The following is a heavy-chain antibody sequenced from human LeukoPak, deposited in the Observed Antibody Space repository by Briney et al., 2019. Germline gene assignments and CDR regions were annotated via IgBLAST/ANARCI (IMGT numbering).Heavy chain of an antibody. CDR3: ATTSQVIEFGFDI. J-gene: IGHJ3*02. CDR1: GYTFIELS. V-gene: IGHV1-24*01. CDR2: FDPEDGET. Sequence: ASVKVSCKVSGYTFIELSMHWVRQAPEQGLEWMGNFDPEDGETVYAQKFQGRVTMTVYSSKATTYMELSSVSSEDTAVAYCATTSQVIEFGFDIWGQGTLVTVS. D-gene: IGHD2/OR15-2a*01.